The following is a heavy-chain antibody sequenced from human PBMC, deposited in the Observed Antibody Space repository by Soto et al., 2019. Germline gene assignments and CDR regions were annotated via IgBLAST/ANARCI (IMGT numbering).Heavy chain of an antibody. V-gene: IGHV4-34*01. CDR2: INHSGST. CDR3: ARVDTAMGQIDY. D-gene: IGHD5-18*01. CDR1: GGSFSGYY. Sequence: QVQLQQWGAGPLKPSETLSLTCAVYGGSFSGYYWSWIRQPPGKGLEWIGEINHSGSTNYNPSLKSRVTISVDTSKNQFSLKLSSVTAADTAVYYCARVDTAMGQIDYWGQGTLVTVSS. J-gene: IGHJ4*02.